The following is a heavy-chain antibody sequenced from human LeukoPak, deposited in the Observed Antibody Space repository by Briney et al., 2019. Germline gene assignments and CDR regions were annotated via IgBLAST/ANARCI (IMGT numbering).Heavy chain of an antibody. CDR1: GFTFSSFW. V-gene: IGHV3-7*04. CDR2: IKQDGSEK. D-gene: IGHD3-10*01. Sequence: GGSLRLSCTPSGFTFSSFWMSWVRQAPGKGLEWVANIKQDGSEKYYVDSVKGRFTISRDNAKNSLYLQMNSLRAEDTAVYYCAREDVMVRRVIIQNYFDYWGQGTLVTVSS. J-gene: IGHJ4*02. CDR3: AREDVMVRRVIIQNYFDY.